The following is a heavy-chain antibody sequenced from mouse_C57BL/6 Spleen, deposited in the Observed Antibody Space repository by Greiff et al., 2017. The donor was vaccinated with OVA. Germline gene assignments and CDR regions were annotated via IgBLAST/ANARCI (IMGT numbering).Heavy chain of an antibody. D-gene: IGHD2-4*01. CDR3: ARGYDYDPWFAY. V-gene: IGHV5-9*01. Sequence: EVQRVESGGGLVKPGGSLKLSCAASGFTFSSYTMSWVRQTPEKRLEGVATISGGGGNTYYPDSVKGRFTISRDNAKNTLYLQMSSLRSEDTALYYCARGYDYDPWFAYWGQGTLVTVSA. CDR1: GFTFSSYT. J-gene: IGHJ3*01. CDR2: ISGGGGNT.